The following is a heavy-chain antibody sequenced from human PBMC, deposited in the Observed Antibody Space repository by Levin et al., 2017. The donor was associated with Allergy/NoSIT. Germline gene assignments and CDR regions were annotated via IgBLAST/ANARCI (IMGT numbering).Heavy chain of an antibody. V-gene: IGHV3-49*04. D-gene: IGHD3-22*01. CDR2: IRSKAYGGTT. CDR3: TRAQYYYDQ. J-gene: IGHJ3*01. CDR1: GFTFGDYA. Sequence: GESLKISCTASGFTFGDYAMSWVRQAPGKGLEWVGFIRSKAYGGTTEYAASVKGRFTISRDDSKSIAYLQMNSLKTEDTAVYYCTRAQYYYDQWGQGTMVTVSS.